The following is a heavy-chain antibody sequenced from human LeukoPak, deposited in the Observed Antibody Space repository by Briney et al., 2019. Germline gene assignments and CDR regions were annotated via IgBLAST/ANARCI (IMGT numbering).Heavy chain of an antibody. D-gene: IGHD6-6*01. CDR1: GFTFSSYA. J-gene: IGHJ5*02. V-gene: IGHV3-23*01. Sequence: PGGSLRLSCAASGFTFSSYAMSWVRQAPGKGLEWVSFISGSGGSTYYVDSVKGRFTISRDNSKNTLYLQMNSLRAEDTAVYYCAKDPIEYSSSNWFDPWGQGTLVTVSS. CDR3: AKDPIEYSSSNWFDP. CDR2: ISGSGGST.